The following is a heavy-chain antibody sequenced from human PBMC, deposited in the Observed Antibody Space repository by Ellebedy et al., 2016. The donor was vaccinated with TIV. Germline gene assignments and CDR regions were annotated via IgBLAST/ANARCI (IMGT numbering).Heavy chain of an antibody. CDR1: GFTFITYG. D-gene: IGHD3-10*01. V-gene: IGHV3-30-3*01. Sequence: GGSLRLSXAASGFTFITYGMQWVRQAPGKGLESVAVISYDGNNKYHADSVKGRFTISRDNSKNTVYLQMNSLRAEDTAVYYCARDSLGVRGVSDYWGQGTLVTVSS. CDR3: ARDSLGVRGVSDY. CDR2: ISYDGNNK. J-gene: IGHJ4*02.